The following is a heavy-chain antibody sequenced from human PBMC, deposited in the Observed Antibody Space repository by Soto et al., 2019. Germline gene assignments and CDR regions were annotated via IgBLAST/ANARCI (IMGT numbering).Heavy chain of an antibody. CDR3: ARMVRGSNIDYYYYMDV. Sequence: QVQLVQSGAEVKKPGASVKVSCKASGYTFSSHGITWLRQAPGQGLEWMGWISASNGDTNYAQRLQGRVTVTTDTSTTTSYRELRSLRSEDTAVYYCARMVRGSNIDYYYYMDVWGKGTTATVS. J-gene: IGHJ6*03. V-gene: IGHV1-18*01. CDR2: ISASNGDT. CDR1: GYTFSSHG. D-gene: IGHD3-10*01.